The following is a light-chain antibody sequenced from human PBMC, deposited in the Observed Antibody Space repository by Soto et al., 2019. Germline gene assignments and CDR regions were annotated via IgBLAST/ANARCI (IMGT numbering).Light chain of an antibody. J-gene: IGKJ5*01. Sequence: AIQMTQSPSSLSASVGDRVTISCRSSQDIRNDVGWYQQRPGKAPKLLICATSNLQSGVASRFSGSGSGTDFTLTISSLQPEDFATYYCVQDYTGPITFGQGTRLE. CDR1: QDIRND. CDR3: VQDYTGPIT. V-gene: IGKV1-6*01. CDR2: ATS.